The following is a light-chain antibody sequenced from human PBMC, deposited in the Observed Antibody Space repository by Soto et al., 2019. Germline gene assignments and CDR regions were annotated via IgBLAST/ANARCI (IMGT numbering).Light chain of an antibody. V-gene: IGKV3-20*01. CDR3: QQYGNSPEIS. J-gene: IGKJ3*01. CDR2: GAS. CDR1: QTINDNF. Sequence: DIVLTQSPGTLSLSPGERATLSCRASQTINDNFLAWYQQKPGQSPRLLISGASIRAPGIPDRFSGSGSETDFTLTISRLEPEDFAFYYCQQYGNSPEISFVPGTKVDIK.